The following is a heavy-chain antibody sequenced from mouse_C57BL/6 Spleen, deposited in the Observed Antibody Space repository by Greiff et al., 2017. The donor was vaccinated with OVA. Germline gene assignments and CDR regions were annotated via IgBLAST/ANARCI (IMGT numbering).Heavy chain of an antibody. CDR2: INPNYGTT. V-gene: IGHV1-39*01. Sequence: EVQLKESGPELVKPGASVKISCKASGYSFTDYNMNWVKQSNGKSLEWIGVINPNYGTTSYNQKFKGKATLTVDQSSSTAYMQLNSLTSEDSAVYYCARTDYSNYDYYFDYWGQGTTLTVSS. CDR3: ARTDYSNYDYYFDY. CDR1: GYSFTDYN. D-gene: IGHD2-5*01. J-gene: IGHJ2*01.